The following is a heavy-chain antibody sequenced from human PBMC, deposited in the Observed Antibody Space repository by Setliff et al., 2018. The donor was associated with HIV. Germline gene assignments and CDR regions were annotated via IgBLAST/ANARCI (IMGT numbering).Heavy chain of an antibody. CDR1: GFNFRSYG. CDR3: ARDLASPDYSSGCPGY. Sequence: GGSLRLSCAASGFNFRSYGMTWVRQAPGKGLEWVAFIRYDGSNIYYADSVRGRFAISRDNFKNTVYLQVHSLRIEDTAVYYCARDLASPDYSSGCPGYWGQGTLVTVSS. D-gene: IGHD6-19*01. CDR2: IRYDGSNI. V-gene: IGHV3-30*02. J-gene: IGHJ4*02.